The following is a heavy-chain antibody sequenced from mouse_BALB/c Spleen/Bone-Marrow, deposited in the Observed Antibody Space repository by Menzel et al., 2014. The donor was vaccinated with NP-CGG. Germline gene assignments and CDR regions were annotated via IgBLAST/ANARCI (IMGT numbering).Heavy chain of an antibody. J-gene: IGHJ1*01. CDR3: ARWLLQYFDV. D-gene: IGHD2-3*01. V-gene: IGHV1S81*02. Sequence: QVQLQQSGAELVKPGASVKLSCKASGYTFTSYWMHWVKQRPGQGLEWNGEIIPSNGRTNYNEKFKSKATLTVDKSSNTAYMQLSSLTSEDSAVYYCARWLLQYFDVWGAGTTVTVSS. CDR2: IIPSNGRT. CDR1: GYTFTSYW.